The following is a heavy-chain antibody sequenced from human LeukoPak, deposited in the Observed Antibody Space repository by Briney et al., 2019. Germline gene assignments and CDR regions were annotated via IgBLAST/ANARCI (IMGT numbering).Heavy chain of an antibody. V-gene: IGHV3-33*01. D-gene: IGHD4-17*01. CDR3: ARPAYGDPGYYYYGMDV. CDR1: GFTFSSYG. Sequence: GGSLRLTCAASGFTFSSYGMHWVRQAPGKGLEWVAVIWYDGSNKYYADSVKGRFTISRYNSKNTLYLQMNSLRAEDTAVYYCARPAYGDPGYYYYGMDVWGQGTTVTVSS. CDR2: IWYDGSNK. J-gene: IGHJ6*02.